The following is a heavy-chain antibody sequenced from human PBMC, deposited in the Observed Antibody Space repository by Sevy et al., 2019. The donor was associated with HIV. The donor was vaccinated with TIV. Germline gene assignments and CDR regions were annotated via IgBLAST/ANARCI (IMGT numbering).Heavy chain of an antibody. J-gene: IGHJ4*02. V-gene: IGHV3-30*18. CDR3: AKDISGASSSWSFDY. Sequence: GGSLRLSCEASGFTFSNYGMHWVRQAPGEGLEWVAIISHDGSNKYYADSVKGRFTISRDNSKHSLYLQMNSLRPEDKGVYYCAKDISGASSSWSFDYWGQGTLVTVSS. D-gene: IGHD6-19*01. CDR2: ISHDGSNK. CDR1: GFTFSNYG.